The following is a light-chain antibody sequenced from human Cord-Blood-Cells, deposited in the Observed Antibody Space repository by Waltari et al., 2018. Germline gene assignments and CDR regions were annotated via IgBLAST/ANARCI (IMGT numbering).Light chain of an antibody. CDR1: SSDVGGYNY. Sequence: QSALTQPASVSGSPGQPITISCTGTSSDVGGYNYVSWYQQHPGKATKLMIYAVRNRPSGVSNRFSGSKSGNSASLTISGLQAEDEADYYCSSYTSSSTYVFGTGTKVTVL. CDR3: SSYTSSSTYV. J-gene: IGLJ1*01. CDR2: AVR. V-gene: IGLV2-14*01.